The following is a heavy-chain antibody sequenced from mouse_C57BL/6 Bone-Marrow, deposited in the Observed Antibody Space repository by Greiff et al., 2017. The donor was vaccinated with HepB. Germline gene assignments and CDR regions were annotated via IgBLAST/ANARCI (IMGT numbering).Heavy chain of an antibody. CDR3: ARQLRLRCWYFDV. D-gene: IGHD3-2*02. J-gene: IGHJ1*03. V-gene: IGHV1-53*01. CDR1: GYTFTSYW. CDR2: INPSNGGT. Sequence: VQLQQPGTELVKPGASVKLSCKASGYTFTSYWMHWVKQRPGQGLEWIGIINPSNGGTNYNEKFKSKATLTVDKSSSTAYMQLSSLTSEDSAVYYCARQLRLRCWYFDVWGTGTTVTVSS.